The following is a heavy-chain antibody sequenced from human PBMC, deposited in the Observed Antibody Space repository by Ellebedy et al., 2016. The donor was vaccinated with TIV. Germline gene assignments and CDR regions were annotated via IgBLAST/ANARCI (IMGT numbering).Heavy chain of an antibody. CDR1: GGSISSSSYY. CDR3: ARDRDSTGYYSP. V-gene: IGHV4-39*07. D-gene: IGHD3-22*01. J-gene: IGHJ5*02. CDR2: SYYSGIA. Sequence: MPSETLSLTCTVSGGSISSSSYYWGWIRQPPGKGLEWIGRSYYSGIANYNPSLKSRLTISVDTSRNQFSLKLNSVTAADTAVYYCARDRDSTGYYSPWGQGILVTVSS.